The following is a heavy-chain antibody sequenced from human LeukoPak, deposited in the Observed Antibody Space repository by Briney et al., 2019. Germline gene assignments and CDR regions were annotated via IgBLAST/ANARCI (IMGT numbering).Heavy chain of an antibody. CDR2: ISYDGSNK. D-gene: IGHD6-25*01. CDR1: GFTFSSYA. CDR3: ARDKGSVDI. Sequence: GRSLRLSCAASGFTFSSYAMHWVRQAPGKGLEWVAAISYDGSNKYYADSVKGRFTISRDNSKNTLYLQMNSLRAEDTAVYYCARDKGSVDIWGQGTMVTVSS. J-gene: IGHJ3*02. V-gene: IGHV3-30*04.